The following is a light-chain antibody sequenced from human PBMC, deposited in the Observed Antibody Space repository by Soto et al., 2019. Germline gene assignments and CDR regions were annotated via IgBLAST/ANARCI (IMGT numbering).Light chain of an antibody. J-gene: IGLJ2*01. V-gene: IGLV2-8*01. Sequence: QSVLTQPPSASGSPGQSVTISCTGASSDIGAYNYVSWYQHHPGKAPKLIIYEVNKRPSGVPDRFSGSKSGTSGTLDITGLQTGDEADYYCATWDGSLPAEVFGGGTKLTVL. CDR1: SSDIGAYNY. CDR3: ATWDGSLPAEV. CDR2: EVN.